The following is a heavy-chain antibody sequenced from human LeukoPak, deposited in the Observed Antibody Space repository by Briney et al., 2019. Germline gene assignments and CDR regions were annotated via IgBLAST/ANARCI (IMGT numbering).Heavy chain of an antibody. CDR3: ARVSRIDYGMDV. CDR2: IIPILGIA. Sequence: SVKVSCKASGGTFSSYAISWVRQAPGQGLEWMGRIIPILGIANYAQKFQGRITITADKSTSTAYMELSSLRSEDTAVYYCARVSRIDYGMDVWGQGTTVTVSS. CDR1: GGTFSSYA. J-gene: IGHJ6*02. D-gene: IGHD2/OR15-2a*01. V-gene: IGHV1-69*04.